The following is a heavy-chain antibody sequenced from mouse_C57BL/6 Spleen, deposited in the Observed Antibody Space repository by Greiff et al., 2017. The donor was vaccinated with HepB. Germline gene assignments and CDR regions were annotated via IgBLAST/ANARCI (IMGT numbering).Heavy chain of an antibody. J-gene: IGHJ3*01. D-gene: IGHD2-2*01. V-gene: IGHV5-9-1*02. CDR2: ISSGGDYI. CDR3: TRGGVYGYWFAY. Sequence: EVKLVESWEGLVKPGGSLKLSCAASGFTFSSYAMSWVRQTPEKRLEWVAYISSGGDYIYYADTVKGRFTISRDNARNTLYLQMSSLKSEDTAMYYCTRGGVYGYWFAYWGQGTLVTVSA. CDR1: GFTFSSYA.